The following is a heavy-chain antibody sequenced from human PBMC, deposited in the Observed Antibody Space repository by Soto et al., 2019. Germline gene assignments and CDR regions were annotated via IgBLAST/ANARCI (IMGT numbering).Heavy chain of an antibody. D-gene: IGHD2-2*03. J-gene: IGHJ4*02. V-gene: IGHV3-30*18. CDR3: AKDGFCTSSSCYPNHFDS. CDR1: GFPFSYYG. Sequence: GGSLRLSCAASGFPFSYYGMHWVRQAPGKGLEWVSFISNGGSNNKYYAESVKGRFTISRDNSKNTLSLQMDSLRDEDTAAYYCAKDGFCTSSSCYPNHFDSWGQGTLVTVSS. CDR2: ISNGGSNNK.